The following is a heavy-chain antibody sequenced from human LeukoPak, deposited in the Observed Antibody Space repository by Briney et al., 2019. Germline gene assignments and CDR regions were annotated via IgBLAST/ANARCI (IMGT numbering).Heavy chain of an antibody. D-gene: IGHD3-10*01. CDR1: GGSFSGYY. CDR2: INHSGST. J-gene: IGHJ3*02. Sequence: SETLSLTCAVYGGSFSGYYWSWIRQPPGKGLEWIGEINHSGSTNYSPSLKSRVTISLDTSRNQFSLKLNSVTAADTALYYCAKSNGYGLVDIWGQGTMVTVSS. CDR3: AKSNGYGLVDI. V-gene: IGHV4-34*01.